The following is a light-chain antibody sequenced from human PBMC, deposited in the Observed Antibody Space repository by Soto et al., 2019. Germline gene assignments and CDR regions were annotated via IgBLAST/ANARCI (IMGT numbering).Light chain of an antibody. J-gene: IGKJ2*01. CDR1: QGIRND. Sequence: ALQMTQSPSSLSASVGDRVTITCRASQGIRNDLAWYQQKPGKAPKLLIYAASSLQGGVPSRFSGSGSVTDFTLTISSVQPEDFATYYCLQDYNYPYTFGQGTQLEIK. CDR3: LQDYNYPYT. V-gene: IGKV1-6*01. CDR2: AAS.